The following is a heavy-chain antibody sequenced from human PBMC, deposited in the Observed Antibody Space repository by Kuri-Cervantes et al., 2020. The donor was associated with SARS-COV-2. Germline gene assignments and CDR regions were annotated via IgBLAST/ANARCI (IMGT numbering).Heavy chain of an antibody. CDR3: ARAQWSSGYSNIDY. Sequence: SETLSLTCAVHGGSFSGYYWSWIRQPPGKGLEWIGEINHSGSTNYNPSLKSRVTISVDTSKNQFSLKLSSVTAADTAVYYCARAQWSSGYSNIDYWGQGTLVTVSS. V-gene: IGHV4-34*01. CDR2: INHSGST. CDR1: GGSFSGYY. D-gene: IGHD3-22*01. J-gene: IGHJ4*02.